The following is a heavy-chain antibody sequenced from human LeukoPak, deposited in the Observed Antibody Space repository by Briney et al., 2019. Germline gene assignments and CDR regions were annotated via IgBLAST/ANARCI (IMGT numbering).Heavy chain of an antibody. D-gene: IGHD3-3*01. CDR1: GGSFSGYY. CDR2: INHSGST. CDR3: ARGSRYDFWSGYYTGVWFDP. J-gene: IGHJ5*02. Sequence: SETLSLTCAVYGGSFSGYYWGWIRQPPGKGLEWIGEINHSGSTNYNPSLKSRVTISVDTSKNQFSLKLSSVTAADTAVYYCARGSRYDFWSGYYTGVWFDPWGQGTLVTVSS. V-gene: IGHV4-34*01.